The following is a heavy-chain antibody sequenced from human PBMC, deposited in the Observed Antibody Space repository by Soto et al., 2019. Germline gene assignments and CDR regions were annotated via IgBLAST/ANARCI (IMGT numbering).Heavy chain of an antibody. CDR1: GFTFSSYW. CDR3: ARVGDYGDRFSDY. CDR2: IKQDGSEK. V-gene: IGHV3-7*05. Sequence: ESGGGLVQPGGSLRLSCAASGFTFSSYWMSWVRQAPGKGLEWVANIKQDGSEKYYVDSVKGRFTISRDNAKNSLYLQMSSLRAEDTAVYYCARVGDYGDRFSDYWGQGTLVTVSS. D-gene: IGHD4-17*01. J-gene: IGHJ4*02.